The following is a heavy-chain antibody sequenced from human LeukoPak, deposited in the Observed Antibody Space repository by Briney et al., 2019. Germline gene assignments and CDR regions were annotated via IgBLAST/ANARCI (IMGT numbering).Heavy chain of an antibody. CDR1: GLTFYDYV. CDR3: AKDLAVGTTPRVYAFDV. D-gene: IGHD1-26*01. V-gene: IGHV3-9*01. CDR2: VNRNSGTI. Sequence: GGSLTLSCAASGLTFYDYVLHWVRQVPGRGREWVGGVNRNSGTIAYGDSVKGRFTISRDNARNSLYLQMNSLRTEDTALYYCAKDLAVGTTPRVYAFDVWGQGTMVTVS. J-gene: IGHJ3*01.